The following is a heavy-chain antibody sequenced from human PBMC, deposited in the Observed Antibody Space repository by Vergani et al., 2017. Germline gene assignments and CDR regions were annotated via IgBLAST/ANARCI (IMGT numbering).Heavy chain of an antibody. V-gene: IGHV6-1*01. CDR3: ARAVGRDGYNCPLSYYYYGIDV. CDR2: TYYRSKWYN. J-gene: IGHJ6*02. CDR1: GDSVSSNSAA. Sequence: QVQLQQSGPGLVKPSQTLSLTCAISGDSVSSNSAAWNWIRQSPSRGLEWLGRTYYRSKWYNDYAVSVKSRLTINPYTSKNQFSLQLNSVTPEDTAVYYCARAVGRDGYNCPLSYYYYGIDVWGQGTTVTVSS. D-gene: IGHD5-24*01.